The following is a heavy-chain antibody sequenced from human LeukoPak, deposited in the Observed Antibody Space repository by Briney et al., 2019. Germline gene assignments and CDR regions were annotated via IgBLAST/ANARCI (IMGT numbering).Heavy chain of an antibody. Sequence: ASVKVSCKASGYTCTSYDINWVRQATGQGLEWMGWMNPNSGNTGYAQKFQGRVTMTRNTSISTAYMELSSLRSEDTAVYYCARGLRYCSSTSCYGAVWGYYYYGMDVWGQGTTVTVSS. CDR2: MNPNSGNT. CDR3: ARGLRYCSSTSCYGAVWGYYYYGMDV. J-gene: IGHJ6*02. CDR1: GYTCTSYD. D-gene: IGHD2-2*01. V-gene: IGHV1-8*01.